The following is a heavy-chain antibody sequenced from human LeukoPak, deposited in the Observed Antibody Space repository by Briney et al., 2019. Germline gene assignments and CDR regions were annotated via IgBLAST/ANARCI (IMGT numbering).Heavy chain of an antibody. D-gene: IGHD7-27*01. CDR3: ARGSPSNWGSNYFDY. V-gene: IGHV4-30-4*01. CDR1: GGSISSGDYY. Sequence: PSQTLSPTCTVSGGSISSGDYYWSWIRQPPGKGLEWIGYIYYSGSTYYNPSLKSRVTISVDTSKNQFSLKLSSVTVADTAVYYCARGSPSNWGSNYFDYWGQGTLVTVSS. CDR2: IYYSGST. J-gene: IGHJ4*02.